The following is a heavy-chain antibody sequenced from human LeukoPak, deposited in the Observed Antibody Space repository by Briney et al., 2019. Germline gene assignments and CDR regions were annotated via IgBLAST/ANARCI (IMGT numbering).Heavy chain of an antibody. D-gene: IGHD3-3*01. CDR1: GGSFSGYY. Sequence: SETLSLTCAVYGGSFSGYYWSWIRQPLGKGLEWIGEINHSGSTNYNPSLKSRVTISVDTSKNQFSLKLSSVTAADTAVYYCARVPTHYDFWSGYYTPYYYYYMDVWGKGTTVTVSS. CDR2: INHSGST. V-gene: IGHV4-34*01. CDR3: ARVPTHYDFWSGYYTPYYYYYMDV. J-gene: IGHJ6*03.